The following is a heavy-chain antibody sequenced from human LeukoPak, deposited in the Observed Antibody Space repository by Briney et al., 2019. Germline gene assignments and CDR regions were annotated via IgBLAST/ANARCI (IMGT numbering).Heavy chain of an antibody. D-gene: IGHD6-19*01. CDR2: IGTIGDK. CDR3: ARGAVGGFDY. J-gene: IGHJ4*02. V-gene: IGHV3-13*01. Sequence: GGSLRLSCAASGFTFSSYDMHWVRQTTGKGLEWVSGIGTIGDKYYPGSVKGRSTIPRENAENCMYLQMNSLRAGDTAIYYCARGAVGGFDYWGQGTLVTVSS. CDR1: GFTFSSYD.